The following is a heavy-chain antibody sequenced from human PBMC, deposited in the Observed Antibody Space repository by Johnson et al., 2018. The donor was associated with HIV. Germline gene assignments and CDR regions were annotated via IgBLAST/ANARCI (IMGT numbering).Heavy chain of an antibody. CDR3: ARTRRRVGAKPWGAFDI. CDR2: ISYDGSNN. J-gene: IGHJ3*02. Sequence: QVQLVESGGGVVQPGRSLKLSCSASGFTFSSYALHWVRQAPGKGLEWVAVISYDGSNNYYADSVKGRFTISRDNSKNTLYLQMNSLRAEDTAMYYCARTRRRVGAKPWGAFDIWGQGTMVTVSS. CDR1: GFTFSSYA. D-gene: IGHD1-26*01. V-gene: IGHV3-30*04.